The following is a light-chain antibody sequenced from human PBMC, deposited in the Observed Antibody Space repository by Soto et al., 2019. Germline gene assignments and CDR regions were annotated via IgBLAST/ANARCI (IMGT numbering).Light chain of an antibody. Sequence: DIVMTQSPDSLAVSLGERATINCKSSQSVLYSSNNKNYLALYQQQPGQPPKLLIYWASTRESGVPDRFSGSGSGTDFNLTLSSLQAEDVAVYYCQQYYSTPPALTFGGGTKVEIK. V-gene: IGKV4-1*01. CDR3: QQYYSTPPALT. CDR2: WAS. J-gene: IGKJ4*01. CDR1: QSVLYSSNNKNY.